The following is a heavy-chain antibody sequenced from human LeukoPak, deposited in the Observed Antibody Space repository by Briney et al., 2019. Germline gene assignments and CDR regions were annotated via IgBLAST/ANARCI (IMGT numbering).Heavy chain of an antibody. CDR2: ISYDGSNK. J-gene: IGHJ4*02. Sequence: PGRSLRLSCAASGFTFTTSAMHWVRQAPGKGLEWVAVISYDGSNKYYADSVKGRFTISREYSKNTVYLQMNSLRTEDTAVYYCVRGSCGIYCYFDYWGQGALVTVSS. D-gene: IGHD1-26*01. CDR3: VRGSCGIYCYFDY. CDR1: GFTFTTSA. V-gene: IGHV3-30-3*01.